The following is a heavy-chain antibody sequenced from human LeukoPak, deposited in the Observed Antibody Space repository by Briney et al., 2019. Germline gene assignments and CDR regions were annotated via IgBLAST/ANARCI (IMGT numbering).Heavy chain of an antibody. V-gene: IGHV3-33*01. CDR1: GFIFSTYA. J-gene: IGHJ4*02. CDR3: ARGGYNSGYDY. CDR2: IWYDGSNE. Sequence: GRSLRLSCAASGFIFSTYAMHWVRQAPGKGLEWVAVIWYDGSNENYVDSVKGRFTISRDNSKNTLYLQMNSLRVEDTAVYFCARGGYNSGYDYWGQGTLVTVSS. D-gene: IGHD6-19*01.